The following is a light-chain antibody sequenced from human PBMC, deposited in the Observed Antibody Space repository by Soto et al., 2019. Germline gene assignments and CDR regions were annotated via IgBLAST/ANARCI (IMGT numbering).Light chain of an antibody. V-gene: IGLV2-14*01. CDR3: CSYTSISTGVL. Sequence: QSVLTQPPSVSGAPGQRVTISCTGASSDVGDYSYVSWYQHHPGQAPELLIYEVSNRPSGVSHRFSGSKSGNTASLTISGLQAEDEADYYCCSYTSISTGVLFGGGTKVTVL. J-gene: IGLJ2*01. CDR2: EVS. CDR1: SSDVGDYSY.